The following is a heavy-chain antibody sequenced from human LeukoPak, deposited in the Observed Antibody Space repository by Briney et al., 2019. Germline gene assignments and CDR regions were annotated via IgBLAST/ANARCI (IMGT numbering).Heavy chain of an antibody. V-gene: IGHV3-23*01. CDR2: ISGSGGST. D-gene: IGHD1-26*01. Sequence: GGSLRLSCAASGFTFSSYAMSWVRQAPGKGLEWVSAISGSGGSTYYADSAQGRFTISRDNSKNTLYLQMNSLRAEDTAVYYCAKDLGDSGSAFDYWGQGTLVTVSS. CDR1: GFTFSSYA. J-gene: IGHJ4*02. CDR3: AKDLGDSGSAFDY.